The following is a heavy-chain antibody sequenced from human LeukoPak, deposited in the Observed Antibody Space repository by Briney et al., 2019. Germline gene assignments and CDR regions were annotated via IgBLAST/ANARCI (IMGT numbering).Heavy chain of an antibody. D-gene: IGHD2-21*02. CDR3: ARASVSYCGGDCYYWYFDL. Sequence: RGASVKVSCEASGYTFTSYGISWVRQAPGQGLEWMGWISAYNGNTNYAQKLQGRVTMTTDTSTSTAYMELRSLRSDDTAVYYCARASVSYCGGDCYYWYFDLWGRGTLVTVSS. J-gene: IGHJ2*01. CDR2: ISAYNGNT. V-gene: IGHV1-18*01. CDR1: GYTFTSYG.